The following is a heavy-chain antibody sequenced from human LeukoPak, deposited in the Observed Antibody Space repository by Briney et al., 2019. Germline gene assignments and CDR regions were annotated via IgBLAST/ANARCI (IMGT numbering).Heavy chain of an antibody. CDR1: GFTFGSSD. V-gene: IGHV3-30-3*01. D-gene: IGHD6-6*01. J-gene: IGHJ4*02. CDR3: ARDLVSGSPDYFDS. CDR2: MSPDGSVK. Sequence: PGGSLRLSCVASGFTFGSSDIHWVRQAPGKGLQWVAVMSPDGSVKIYTDSVKGRFSISRDNSKNTLYLDMNNLRTDDTALYYCARDLVSGSPDYFDSWGQGTPVTVSS.